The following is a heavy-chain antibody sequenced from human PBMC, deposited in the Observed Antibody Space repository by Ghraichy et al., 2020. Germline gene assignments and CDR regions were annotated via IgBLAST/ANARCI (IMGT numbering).Heavy chain of an antibody. V-gene: IGHV3-74*01. CDR2: ISSDGSST. D-gene: IGHD6-19*01. CDR1: GFTFSSYW. CDR3: ATTCSGCPRNSVAY. Sequence: GGSLRLSCAASGFTFSSYWMHWVRQAPGKGLVWVSRISSDGSSTNYADSVKGRFSISRDNAKNTLYLQMNSLRAEDTAVYYCATTCSGCPRNSVAYWGQGTLVTVSS. J-gene: IGHJ4*02.